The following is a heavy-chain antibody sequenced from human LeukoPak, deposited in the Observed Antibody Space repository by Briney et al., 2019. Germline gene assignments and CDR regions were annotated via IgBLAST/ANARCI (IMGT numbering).Heavy chain of an antibody. CDR1: GFTFSSYA. D-gene: IGHD3-9*01. Sequence: PGGSLRLSCAASGFTFSSYAMSWVRQAPGKGLEWVSAISGSGGSTYYADSVKGRFTISRDNSKNTLYLQMNSLRAEDTAVYYCAKDLYFDWLLSGYFDYWGQGTLVTVSS. CDR2: ISGSGGST. CDR3: AKDLYFDWLLSGYFDY. J-gene: IGHJ4*02. V-gene: IGHV3-23*01.